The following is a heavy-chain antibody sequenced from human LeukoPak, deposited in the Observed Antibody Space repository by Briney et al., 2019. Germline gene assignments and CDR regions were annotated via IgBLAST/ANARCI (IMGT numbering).Heavy chain of an antibody. CDR1: GYTFTSYY. Sequence: GASVKVSFKASGYTFTSYYMHWVRKAPGQGVEWMGIINPSGGSTSYAQKFQGRVTMTRDMSTSTVYMELSSLRSEDTAVYYCARDRGYSLGYYYMDVWGKGTTVTVSS. CDR3: ARDRGYSLGYYYMDV. D-gene: IGHD2-15*01. CDR2: INPSGGST. V-gene: IGHV1-46*01. J-gene: IGHJ6*03.